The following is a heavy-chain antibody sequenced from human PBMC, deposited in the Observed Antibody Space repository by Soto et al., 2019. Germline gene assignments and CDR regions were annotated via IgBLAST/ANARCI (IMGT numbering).Heavy chain of an antibody. J-gene: IGHJ6*03. CDR3: ARMVRGSNIDYYHYMDV. D-gene: IGHD3-10*01. V-gene: IGHV1-18*04. CDR2: ISVNNGDT. Sequence: ASVQVSCKASGYTFTGYYMHWVRQAPGQGLEWMGWISVNNGDTNYAQKLQGRVTVTTDTSTSTAYMELRSLRSEDTAVYYCARMVRGSNIDYYHYMDVWGKGTPVTVSS. CDR1: GYTFTGYY.